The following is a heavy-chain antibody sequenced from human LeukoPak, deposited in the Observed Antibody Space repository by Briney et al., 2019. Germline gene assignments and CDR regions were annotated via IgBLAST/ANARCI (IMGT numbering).Heavy chain of an antibody. D-gene: IGHD2/OR15-2a*01. CDR1: GFTLGPYA. CDR3: GTWAFYHRLDV. CDR2: INADGGRT. Sequence: PGGSLRLSCAASGFTLGPYAMHWVRQRPGKGLEWVAHINADGGRTFYADSVERRFTISRDNSKASLYLHMNSLTTDDTALYYCGTWAFYHRLDVWGQGTTVTVSS. V-gene: IGHV3-43*02. J-gene: IGHJ6*02.